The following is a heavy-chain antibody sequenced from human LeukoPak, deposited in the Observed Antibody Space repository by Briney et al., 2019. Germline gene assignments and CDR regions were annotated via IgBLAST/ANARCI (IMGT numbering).Heavy chain of an antibody. J-gene: IGHJ4*02. CDR3: ARGGHDFNPFYW. CDR1: GFTFTNYW. Sequence: GGSLRLSCAASGFTFTNYWMSWVRQAPGKGLEWVSSIKGGGGDPFYADSVKGRFTISRDNSKNTLFLQLNSLRAEDSAVYYCARGGHDFNPFYWWGQGTLVTVSS. V-gene: IGHV3-23*01. D-gene: IGHD2-21*02. CDR2: IKGGGGDP.